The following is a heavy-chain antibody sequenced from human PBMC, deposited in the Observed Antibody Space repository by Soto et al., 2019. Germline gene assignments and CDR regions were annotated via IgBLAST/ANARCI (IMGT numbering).Heavy chain of an antibody. D-gene: IGHD3-3*01. CDR2: ISWNSGSI. J-gene: IGHJ6*03. CDR3: AKDILEYYYYYYMDV. CDR1: GFTFDDYA. Sequence: EVQLVESGGGLVQPGRSLRLSCAASGFTFDDYAMHWVRQASGKGLEWVSGISWNSGSIGYVDSVKGRFTISRDNAKNSLYLQMNSLRAEDTALYYCAKDILEYYYYYYMDVWGKGTTVTVSS. V-gene: IGHV3-9*01.